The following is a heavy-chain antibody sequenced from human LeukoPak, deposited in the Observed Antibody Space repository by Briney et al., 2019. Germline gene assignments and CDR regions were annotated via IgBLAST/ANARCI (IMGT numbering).Heavy chain of an antibody. CDR1: GGTFSSYA. Sequence: SVKVSCKASGGTFSSYAISWVRQAPGQGLEWMGGIIPIFGTANYAQEFQGRVTITTDESTSTAYMELSSLRSEDTAVYYCAIAAAGTGGYYFDYWGQGTLVTVSS. CDR2: IIPIFGTA. V-gene: IGHV1-69*05. J-gene: IGHJ4*02. CDR3: AIAAAGTGGYYFDY. D-gene: IGHD6-13*01.